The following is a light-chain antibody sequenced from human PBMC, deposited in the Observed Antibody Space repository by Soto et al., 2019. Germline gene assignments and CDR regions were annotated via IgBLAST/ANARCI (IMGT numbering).Light chain of an antibody. V-gene: IGKV3-20*01. J-gene: IGKJ2*01. CDR1: QSVSSSY. CDR3: QQYGSSVYT. Sequence: EIVLTQSPGTLSLSPGEVATLSCRASQSVSSSYSAWYQQKPGQAPRLLIYRTSTRATGIPERFSGSGSGTDFTLTISRLEPEDFAVYYCQQYGSSVYTFGQGTKLEIK. CDR2: RTS.